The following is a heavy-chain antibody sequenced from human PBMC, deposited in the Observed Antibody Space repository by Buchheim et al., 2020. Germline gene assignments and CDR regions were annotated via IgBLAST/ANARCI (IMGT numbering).Heavy chain of an antibody. V-gene: IGHV3-23*01. D-gene: IGHD3-9*01. J-gene: IGHJ5*02. CDR2: ISGSGGST. CDR3: AKHLYYDILTGYYWGWFDP. CDR1: GFTFSSYA. Sequence: EVQLLESGGGLVQPGGSLRLSCAASGFTFSSYAMSWVRQAPGKGLEWVSAISGSGGSTYYADSVKGRFTISRDNSKNTLYLQMNSLRAEDTAVYYCAKHLYYDILTGYYWGWFDPWGQGTL.